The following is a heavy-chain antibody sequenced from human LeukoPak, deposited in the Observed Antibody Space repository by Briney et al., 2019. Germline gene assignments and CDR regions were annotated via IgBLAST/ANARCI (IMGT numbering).Heavy chain of an antibody. CDR3: ARDFGSSWSGDWFDP. V-gene: IGHV3-21*01. J-gene: IGHJ5*02. Sequence: GGSLRLSCAASGFTFSSYSMNWVRQAPGKGLDWVSSVSSSNSYIYYADSVKGRFTISRDNAKNSLYLQMNSLRAEDTAVYYCARDFGSSWSGDWFDPWGQGTLVTVSS. D-gene: IGHD6-13*01. CDR2: VSSSNSYI. CDR1: GFTFSSYS.